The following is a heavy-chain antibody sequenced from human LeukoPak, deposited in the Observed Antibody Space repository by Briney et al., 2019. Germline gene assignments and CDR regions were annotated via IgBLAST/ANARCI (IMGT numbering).Heavy chain of an antibody. D-gene: IGHD6-6*01. CDR3: AKDQWGIAARFDY. V-gene: IGHV3-30*02. J-gene: IGHJ4*02. Sequence: GGSLRLSCAASGFTFSNYGMHWVRQAPGKGLEWVAFIRYDGSNKYYADSVKGRFTISRDNSNNTLYLQMNSLRAEDTAVYYCAKDQWGIAARFDYWGQGTLVTVSS. CDR1: GFTFSNYG. CDR2: IRYDGSNK.